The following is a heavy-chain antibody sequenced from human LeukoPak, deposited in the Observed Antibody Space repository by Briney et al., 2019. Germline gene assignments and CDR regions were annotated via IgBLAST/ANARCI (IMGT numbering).Heavy chain of an antibody. J-gene: IGHJ4*02. V-gene: IGHV4-39*01. CDR2: IYYSGST. CDR3: ARHADWSSTRCHLCYFDY. D-gene: IGHD2-2*01. Sequence: SETLSLTCTVSGGSISSSSYYWGWIRQPPGKGLEWIGSIYYSGSTYYNPSLKSRVTISVDTSKNQFSLKLSSVTAADTAVYYCARHADWSSTRCHLCYFDYWGQGTLVTVSS. CDR1: GGSISSSSYY.